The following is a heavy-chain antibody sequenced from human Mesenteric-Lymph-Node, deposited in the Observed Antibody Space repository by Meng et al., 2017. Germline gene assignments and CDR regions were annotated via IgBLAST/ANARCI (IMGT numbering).Heavy chain of an antibody. CDR2: IYYSGNT. CDR1: VASMSSGSYF. Sequence: QAQVQLSAPGLDKPTQPLSLPGPVSVASMSSGSYFCNWIRQPPGKGLEWIGYIYYSGNTYYNPSLKSRVTISIDTSKNQFSLKLSSVTAADTAVYYCARAEYYNWFDPWGQGTLVTVSS. V-gene: IGHV4-30-4*01. J-gene: IGHJ5*02. CDR3: ARAEYYNWFDP. D-gene: IGHD1-14*01.